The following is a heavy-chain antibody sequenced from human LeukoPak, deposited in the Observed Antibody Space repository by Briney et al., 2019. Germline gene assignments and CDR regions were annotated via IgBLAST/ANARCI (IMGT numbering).Heavy chain of an antibody. Sequence: PGGSLRLSCEASGFTFSSYAMIWVRQAPGKGLEWVSSITSGSTYFLYADSVRGRFTISRDDAKTSLYLQMNSLRVEDTGVYYCARDKRDRDYDFWSGNFDYWGQGTLVTVSS. CDR1: GFTFSSYA. D-gene: IGHD3-3*01. CDR3: ARDKRDRDYDFWSGNFDY. V-gene: IGHV3-21*01. CDR2: ITSGSTYF. J-gene: IGHJ4*02.